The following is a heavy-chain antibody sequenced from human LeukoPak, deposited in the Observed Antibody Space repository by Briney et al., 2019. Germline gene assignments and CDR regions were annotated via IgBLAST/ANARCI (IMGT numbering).Heavy chain of an antibody. D-gene: IGHD3-22*01. V-gene: IGHV1-2*02. CDR1: GYTFTGYY. Sequence: GASVKVSCTASGYTFTGYYMHWVRQAPGQGLEWMGWINPNSGGTNYAQKFQGRVTMTRDTSISTAYMELSRLRSDDTAVYYCARRPMYYYDSSGAFDIWGQGTMVTVSS. CDR2: INPNSGGT. J-gene: IGHJ3*02. CDR3: ARRPMYYYDSSGAFDI.